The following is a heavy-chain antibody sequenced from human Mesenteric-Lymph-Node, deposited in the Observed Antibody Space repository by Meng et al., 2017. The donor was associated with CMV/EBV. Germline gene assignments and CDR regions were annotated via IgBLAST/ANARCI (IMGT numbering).Heavy chain of an antibody. D-gene: IGHD2-2*01. CDR3: AKGTDCPSGYCSSTTWDYYYGMDV. CDR1: GFTFSSYT. Sequence: GGSLRLSCAASGFTFSSYTMNWVRQAPGKGLEWVSGISWNSYSIGYADSVKGRFTISRDNAKNSLHLQMNSLSAEDTALYYCAKGTDCPSGYCSSTTWDYYYGMDVWGQGTTVTVSS. V-gene: IGHV3-9*01. CDR2: ISWNSYSI. J-gene: IGHJ6*02.